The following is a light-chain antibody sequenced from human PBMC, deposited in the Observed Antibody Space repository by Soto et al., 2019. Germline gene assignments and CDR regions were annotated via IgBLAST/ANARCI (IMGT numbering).Light chain of an antibody. CDR1: QSISSY. CDR2: AAS. CDR3: QQSYSTPPYT. J-gene: IGKJ2*01. Sequence: DIQMTQSPSSLSASVGDRVTITCRASQSISSYLNWYQQKPGKAPKLLIYAASSLQSGVPSRFSGSGSGTDFTLTISSLQPEDFATYYCQQSYSTPPYTLGQGPSWRSN. V-gene: IGKV1-39*01.